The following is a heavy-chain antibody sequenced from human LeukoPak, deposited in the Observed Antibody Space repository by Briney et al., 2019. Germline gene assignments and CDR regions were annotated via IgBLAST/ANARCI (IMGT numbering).Heavy chain of an antibody. J-gene: IGHJ3*01. Sequence: GASVKVSCKASGYTFTGYYMHWVRQAPGQGLEWMGWINPNSGGTNYAQKFQGRVTMTRDTSISTACMELSRLRSDDTAVYYCARSRVGASSANNWGQGTMVTVSS. V-gene: IGHV1-2*02. CDR3: ARSRVGASSANN. CDR2: INPNSGGT. CDR1: GYTFTGYY. D-gene: IGHD1-26*01.